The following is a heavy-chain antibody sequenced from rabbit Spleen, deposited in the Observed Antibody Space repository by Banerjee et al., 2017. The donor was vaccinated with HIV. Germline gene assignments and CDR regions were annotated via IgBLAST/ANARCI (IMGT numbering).Heavy chain of an antibody. CDR3: ARNYVNAFDP. V-gene: IGHV1S40*01. Sequence: QSLEESGGDLVKPGASLTLTCTASGFSFSSSYYMCWVRQAPGKGLECIACINAATAKPVYATWAKGRFTISKASSTTVTLQMTSLTAADTATYFCARNYVNAFDPWGPGTLVTVS. CDR2: INAATAKP. CDR1: GFSFSSSYY. J-gene: IGHJ2*01. D-gene: IGHD1-1*01.